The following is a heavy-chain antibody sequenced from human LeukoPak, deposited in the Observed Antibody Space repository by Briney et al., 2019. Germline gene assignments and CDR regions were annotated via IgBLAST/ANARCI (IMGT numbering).Heavy chain of an antibody. CDR2: INPNSGGT. D-gene: IGHD3-10*01. CDR3: AREGSMVRGVGIFGFDY. J-gene: IGHJ4*02. V-gene: IGHV1-2*02. CDR1: GYTFTGYY. Sequence: ASVKVSCKASGYTFTGYYMHWVRQAPGQGLEWMGWINPNSGGTNYAQKFQGRVTMTRDTSIGTAYMELSRLRSDDTAVYYCAREGSMVRGVGIFGFDYWGQGTLVTVSS.